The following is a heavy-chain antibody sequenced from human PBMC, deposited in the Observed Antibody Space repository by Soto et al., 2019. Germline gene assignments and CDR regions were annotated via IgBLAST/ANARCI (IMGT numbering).Heavy chain of an antibody. CDR2: IYYSGST. D-gene: IGHD2-2*01. CDR3: ARQFSTPNDAFDI. Sequence: RSPTRSRAGGSIGAYSGHLVRVPPGKGLEWIGYIYYSGSTNYNPSLKSRVTISVDTSKNQFSLKLSSVTAADTAVYYCARQFSTPNDAFDIWGQAKMV. V-gene: IGHV4-59*01. CDR1: GGSIGAYS. J-gene: IGHJ3*02.